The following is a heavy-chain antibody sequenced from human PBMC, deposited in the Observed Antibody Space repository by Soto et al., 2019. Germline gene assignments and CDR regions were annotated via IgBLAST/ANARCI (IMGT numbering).Heavy chain of an antibody. CDR2: IKDRDYGGTA. J-gene: IGHJ4*02. Sequence: QLVESGGDLVTPGESLRLSCVASGFNFSDAWMTWVRQAPGKGLEWVGRIKDRDYGGTADYAASVKGRFTMSRDDSTNMLFLQMNSLKSEDTAVYYCTTNGYWGQGTQVTVSS. V-gene: IGHV3-15*01. CDR1: GFNFSDAW. D-gene: IGHD2-8*01. CDR3: TTNGY.